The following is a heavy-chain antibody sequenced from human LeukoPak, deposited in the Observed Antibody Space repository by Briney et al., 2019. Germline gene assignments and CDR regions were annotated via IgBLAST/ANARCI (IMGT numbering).Heavy chain of an antibody. Sequence: SETLSLTCTVSGGSISSGGYYWSWIRQHPGKGLEWIGYIYYSGSTYYNPSLKSRVTISVDTSKNQFSLKLSSVTAADTAVYYCARGRGIQLWSFYYYMDVWGKGTTVTVSS. D-gene: IGHD5-18*01. J-gene: IGHJ6*03. V-gene: IGHV4-31*03. CDR3: ARGRGIQLWSFYYYMDV. CDR2: IYYSGST. CDR1: GGSISSGGYY.